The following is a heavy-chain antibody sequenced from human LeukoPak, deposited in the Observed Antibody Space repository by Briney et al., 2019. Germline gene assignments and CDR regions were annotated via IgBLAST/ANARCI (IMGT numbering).Heavy chain of an antibody. Sequence: SVKVSCKASGGTFSSYAISWVQQAPGQGLEWMGGIIPIFGTANYAQKFQGRVTITADESTSTAYMELSSLRSEDTAVYYCARRGNKEYSSSGYYFDYWGQGTLVTVSS. J-gene: IGHJ4*02. D-gene: IGHD6-6*01. CDR3: ARRGNKEYSSSGYYFDY. CDR1: GGTFSSYA. V-gene: IGHV1-69*13. CDR2: IIPIFGTA.